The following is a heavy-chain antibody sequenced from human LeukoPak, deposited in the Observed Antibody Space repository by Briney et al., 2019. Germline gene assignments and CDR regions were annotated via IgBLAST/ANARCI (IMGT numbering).Heavy chain of an antibody. D-gene: IGHD2-15*01. CDR1: GFTYSSYW. CDR2: IKQDGSEK. Sequence: GGSLTLPCAASGFTYSSYWMSWVRQAPGKGLEWVANIKQDGSEKYYVDSVKGRFTISRDNAKNSLYLQMNSLRAEDTAVYYCARDAATYAVVDFDYWGQGTLVTVSS. V-gene: IGHV3-7*01. CDR3: ARDAATYAVVDFDY. J-gene: IGHJ4*02.